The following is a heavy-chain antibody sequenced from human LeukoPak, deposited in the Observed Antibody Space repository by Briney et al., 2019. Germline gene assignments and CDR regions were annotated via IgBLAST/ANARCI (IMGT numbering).Heavy chain of an antibody. Sequence: GGSLRLSCAASGFTFSGSAMHWVRQASGKGLEWVGRIRSKANSYATAYAASVKGRFTISRDNSKNTLYVQVNSLGTEDTAAYYCAKGSYYDSSGSFYFDYWGQGTLVTVSS. CDR3: AKGSYYDSSGSFYFDY. D-gene: IGHD3-22*01. CDR1: GFTFSGSA. J-gene: IGHJ4*02. CDR2: IRSKANSYAT. V-gene: IGHV3-73*01.